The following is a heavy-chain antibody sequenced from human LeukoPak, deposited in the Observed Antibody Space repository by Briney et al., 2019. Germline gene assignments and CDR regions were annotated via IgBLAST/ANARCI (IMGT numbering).Heavy chain of an antibody. D-gene: IGHD2-8*01. CDR2: VYYCGST. J-gene: IGHJ5*02. V-gene: IGHV4-39*01. CDR3: ARASFNVVFGNWFDP. Sequence: SETLSLTCTVSSGSIGSSSNYWGWIRQAPGKGLEWIGNVYYCGSTFYNPSLKSRVTISVDTSKNQFSLKLRSVTAADTAIYYCARASFNVVFGNWFDPWGQGTLVTVSS. CDR1: SGSIGSSSNY.